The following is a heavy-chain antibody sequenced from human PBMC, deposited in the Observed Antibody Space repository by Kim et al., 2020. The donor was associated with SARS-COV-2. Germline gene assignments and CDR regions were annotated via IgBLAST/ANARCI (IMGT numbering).Heavy chain of an antibody. CDR3: AKAQRTLGIVVVIAPYYYYYMDV. CDR2: ISGSGGST. CDR1: GFTFSSYV. D-gene: IGHD2-21*01. Sequence: GGSLRLSCAASGFTFSSYVMSWVRQAPGKGLEWVSAISGSGGSTYYADSVKGRFTISRDNSKNTLYLQMNSLRAEDTAVYYCAKAQRTLGIVVVIAPYYYYYMDVWGKGTTVTVSS. V-gene: IGHV3-23*01. J-gene: IGHJ6*03.